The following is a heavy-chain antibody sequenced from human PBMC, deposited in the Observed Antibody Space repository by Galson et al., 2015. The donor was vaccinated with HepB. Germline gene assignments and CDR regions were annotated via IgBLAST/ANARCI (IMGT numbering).Heavy chain of an antibody. V-gene: IGHV3-33*08. D-gene: IGHD2-2*01. Sequence: SLRLSCAASGFTFSSYGMHWVRQAPGKGLEWVAVIWYDGSNKYYADSVKGRFTISRDNSKNTLYLQMNSLRAEDTAVYYCARCGGGIVVVPAAIPYYYGMDVWGQGTTVTVSS. CDR1: GFTFSSYG. CDR3: ARCGGGIVVVPAAIPYYYGMDV. CDR2: IWYDGSNK. J-gene: IGHJ6*02.